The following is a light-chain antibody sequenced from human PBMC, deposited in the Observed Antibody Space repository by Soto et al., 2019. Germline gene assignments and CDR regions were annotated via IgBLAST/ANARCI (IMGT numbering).Light chain of an antibody. CDR2: EVT. V-gene: IGLV2-8*01. CDR3: SSYTGTNNFVL. Sequence: QSALTQPPSASGSPGQSVTISCTGSNTDIGGHKYVSWYQLHPGKAPKPIIYEVTERPSGVPDRFSGSKSGNAASLTVSGLQADDEAVYYCSSYTGTNNFVLFGGGTKLTVL. J-gene: IGLJ2*01. CDR1: NTDIGGHKY.